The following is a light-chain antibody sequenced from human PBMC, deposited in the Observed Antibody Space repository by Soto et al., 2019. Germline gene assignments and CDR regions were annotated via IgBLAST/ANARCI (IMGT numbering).Light chain of an antibody. CDR3: SSYTTSTTLGV. CDR2: EVN. CDR1: SSDVGGYNY. Sequence: QSAPTQPASVSGSPGQSITMSCTGTSSDVGGYNYVSWYQQHPGKAPKLLIYEVNNRPSGVSNRFSGSKSGNTASLTISGLQAEDEADYYCSSYTTSTTLGVFGGGTQLTVL. V-gene: IGLV2-14*01. J-gene: IGLJ3*02.